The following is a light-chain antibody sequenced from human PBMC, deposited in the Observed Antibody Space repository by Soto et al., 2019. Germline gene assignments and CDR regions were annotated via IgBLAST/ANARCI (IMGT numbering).Light chain of an antibody. CDR3: QQYFSSRT. J-gene: IGKJ1*01. Sequence: LKKSLGTVSLTKGERATLSCRASQSVSSTSLAWYQQKPGQAPRLLIYGASTRATGIPDRFSGSGSGTDFTLTISRLEPEDFAVYYCQQYFSSRTFCQGTKAAIK. CDR1: QSVSSTS. V-gene: IGKV3-20*01. CDR2: GAS.